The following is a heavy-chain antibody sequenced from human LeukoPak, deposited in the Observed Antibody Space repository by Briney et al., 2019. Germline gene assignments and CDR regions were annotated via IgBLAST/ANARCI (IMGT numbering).Heavy chain of an antibody. V-gene: IGHV1-2*06. CDR3: ARVLTGYYNFDY. D-gene: IGHD3-9*01. CDR1: GYTFTGYY. CDR2: INPNSGGT. Sequence: ASVKVSCKASGYTFTGYYMHWVRQAPGQGLEWMGRINPNSGGTNYAQKFQGRVTMTRDTSISTAYMELSRLRSDDTAVYYCARVLTGYYNFDYWGQGTLVTVSS. J-gene: IGHJ4*02.